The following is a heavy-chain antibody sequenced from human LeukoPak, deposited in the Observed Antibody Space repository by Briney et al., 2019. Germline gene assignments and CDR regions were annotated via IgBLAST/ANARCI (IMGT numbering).Heavy chain of an antibody. CDR3: ARLDSWGDSSGYYSFDY. Sequence: SETLSLTCAVYGGSFSGYYWSWIRQPPGKGLEWIGEINHSGSTNYNPSLKSRVTISVDTSKNQFSLKLSSVTAADTAVYYCARLDSWGDSSGYYSFDYWGQGTLVTVSS. J-gene: IGHJ4*02. D-gene: IGHD3-22*01. CDR2: INHSGST. V-gene: IGHV4-34*01. CDR1: GGSFSGYY.